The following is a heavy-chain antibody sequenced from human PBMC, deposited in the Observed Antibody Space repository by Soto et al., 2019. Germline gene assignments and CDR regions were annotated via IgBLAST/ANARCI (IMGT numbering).Heavy chain of an antibody. J-gene: IGHJ4*02. CDR1: GFTFSSHG. D-gene: IGHD6-25*01. CDR3: ARDSGDYYFDY. CDR2: IWYDGSNK. Sequence: VGSRRLSWAASGFTFSSHGMHWVRQAPDRGLEWVATIWYDGSNKYYPDSVKGRFTISRDNSKTTLFLQMNSLRAEYTAVYYCARDSGDYYFDYWGQGTLGTVSS. V-gene: IGHV3-33*01.